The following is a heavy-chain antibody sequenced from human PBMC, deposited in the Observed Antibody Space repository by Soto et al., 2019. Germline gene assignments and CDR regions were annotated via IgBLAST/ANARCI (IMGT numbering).Heavy chain of an antibody. Sequence: QVHLVQSGAEVKKPGASVKVSCKCSGYTFTSYGITWVRQAPGQGLEWMGWISAHNGNTDYAQKVQVRVTVTRDTSTTTAYMELRRLRSDATAVYYCASGRYGEYWGQGERVTVSS. CDR3: ASGRYGEY. CDR2: ISAHNGNT. J-gene: IGHJ4*02. V-gene: IGHV1-18*01. D-gene: IGHD1-26*01. CDR1: GYTFTSYG.